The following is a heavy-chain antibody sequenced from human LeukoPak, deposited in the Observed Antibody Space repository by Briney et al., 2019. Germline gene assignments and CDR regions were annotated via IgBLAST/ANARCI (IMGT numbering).Heavy chain of an antibody. D-gene: IGHD6-19*01. CDR1: GFTFSSYA. CDR3: AKSSTWQWPLAHAVPNTFGMDV. J-gene: IGHJ6*02. CDR2: ISNSGGGII. Sequence: GGSLRLSCAASGFTFSSYAMSWVRQAPGKGPEWVSGISNSGGGIIYYADSVKGRFTISRDNSKNTLFLQMNSLRPEDTAVYFCAKSSTWQWPLAHAVPNTFGMDVWGQGTTVTVSS. V-gene: IGHV3-23*01.